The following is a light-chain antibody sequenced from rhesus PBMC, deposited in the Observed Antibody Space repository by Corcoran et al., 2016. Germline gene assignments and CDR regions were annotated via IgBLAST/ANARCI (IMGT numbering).Light chain of an antibody. CDR1: QSVSSS. J-gene: IGKJ4*01. V-gene: IGKV3-42*03. CDR2: GAS. CDR3: QQYTNWPLT. Sequence: EIVLTQSPATLSLSPAERATLSCRASQSVSSSLAWYQQKSGQLPRLLIYGASSRATGIPDRFSGSGSGTDFTLTIGGLEPEDFAIYYCQQYTNWPLTFGGGTKVEIK.